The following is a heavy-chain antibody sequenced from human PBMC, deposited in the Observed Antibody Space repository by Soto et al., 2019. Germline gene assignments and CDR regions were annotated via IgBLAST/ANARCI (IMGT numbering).Heavy chain of an antibody. CDR2: INPSGGST. Sequence: ASVKVSCKASGYTFTSYYIHLVRQAPGQGLERMGIINPSGGSTSYAQKFQGRVTMTRDTSTSTVYMEVSGLRSEDTAVYYCARDQEPSTLYYDYYYMEVWGKGTTVTVSS. CDR1: GYTFTSYY. CDR3: ARDQEPSTLYYDYYYMEV. V-gene: IGHV1-46*03. J-gene: IGHJ6*03.